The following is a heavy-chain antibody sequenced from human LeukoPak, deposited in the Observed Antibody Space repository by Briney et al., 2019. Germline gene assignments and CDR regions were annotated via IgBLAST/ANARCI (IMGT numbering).Heavy chain of an antibody. CDR3: ARDQAAGCTGTTCYPIDY. D-gene: IGHD2-2*01. CDR2: ISYDGNNK. J-gene: IGHJ4*02. CDR1: GVTFSSYA. V-gene: IGHV3-30*01. Sequence: GGSLRLSCAASGVTFSSYAVHWVRQAPGKGLGWVSVISYDGNNKYYADSAQGRFTTSRDSSKNTSYLQVNSLREKDTALSDCARDQAAGCTGTTCYPIDYWGQGTLVTVSS.